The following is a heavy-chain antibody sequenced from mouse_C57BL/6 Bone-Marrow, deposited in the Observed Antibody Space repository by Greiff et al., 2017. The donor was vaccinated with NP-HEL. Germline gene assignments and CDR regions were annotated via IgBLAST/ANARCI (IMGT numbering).Heavy chain of an antibody. J-gene: IGHJ3*01. Sequence: EVQVVESGAELVRPGASVKLSCTASGFNIKDDYMHWVKQRPEQGLEWIGWIDPENGDTEYASKFQGKATITADTSSNTAYLQLSSLTSEDTAVYYCTLTGFAYWGQGTLVTVSA. V-gene: IGHV14-4*01. CDR3: TLTGFAY. D-gene: IGHD4-1*01. CDR1: GFNIKDDY. CDR2: IDPENGDT.